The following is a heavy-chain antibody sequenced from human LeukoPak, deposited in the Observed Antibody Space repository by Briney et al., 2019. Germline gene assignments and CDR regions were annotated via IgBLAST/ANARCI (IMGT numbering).Heavy chain of an antibody. CDR3: ARADWSGKPSGD. V-gene: IGHV3-21*01. Sequence: GGSLRLSCAASGFTFSSYSMNWVRQAPGKGLEWVSSISSSSSYIYYADSVKGRFTISRANAKNSLYLQMNSLRAEDTAVYYCARADWSGKPSGDWGQGTLVTVSS. J-gene: IGHJ4*02. D-gene: IGHD3-3*01. CDR2: ISSSSSYI. CDR1: GFTFSSYS.